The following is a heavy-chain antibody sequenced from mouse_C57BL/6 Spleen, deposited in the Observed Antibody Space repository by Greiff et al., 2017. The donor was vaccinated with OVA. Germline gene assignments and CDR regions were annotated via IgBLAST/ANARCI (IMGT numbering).Heavy chain of an antibody. CDR3: ARGATGYFDS. Sequence: EVMLVESGGGLVQPGGSLSLSCAASGFTFTDYYMSWVRQPPGKALEWLGFIRNKANGYTTEYSASVKGRFTISRDKSQSILYLEMNALRAEESATYYCARGATGYFDSWGQGTTLPVSS. D-gene: IGHD3-1*01. CDR1: GFTFTDYY. CDR2: IRNKANGYTT. V-gene: IGHV7-3*01. J-gene: IGHJ2*01.